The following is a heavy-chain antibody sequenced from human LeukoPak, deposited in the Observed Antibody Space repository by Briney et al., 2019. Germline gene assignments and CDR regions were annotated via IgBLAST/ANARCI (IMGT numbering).Heavy chain of an antibody. CDR2: ISWNSGSI. CDR3: AKDISGREYYYMDV. CDR1: GFTFDDYA. J-gene: IGHJ6*03. Sequence: PGGSLRLSCAASGFTFDDYAMHWVRQAPGKGLEWVSGISWNSGSIGYADSVKGRFTISRDNAKNSLYLQMNSLRAEDTALYYCAKDISGREYYYMDVWGKGTTVTVSS. D-gene: IGHD5-12*01. V-gene: IGHV3-9*01.